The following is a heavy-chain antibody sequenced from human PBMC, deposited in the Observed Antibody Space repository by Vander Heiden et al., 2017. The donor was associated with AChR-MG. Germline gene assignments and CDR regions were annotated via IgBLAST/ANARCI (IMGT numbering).Heavy chain of an antibody. Sequence: EVQLLESGGGLVQPGGSLRLSCAASGFTFSRYAMSWVRQAPGKGLEWVSAISGSGGSTYYADSVKGRVTISRDNSKNTLYLQMNSLRAEDTAVYYCAKDIVFGAAAGTGGFDYWGQGTLVTVSS. D-gene: IGHD6-13*01. CDR1: GFTFSRYA. CDR3: AKDIVFGAAAGTGGFDY. V-gene: IGHV3-23*01. J-gene: IGHJ4*02. CDR2: ISGSGGST.